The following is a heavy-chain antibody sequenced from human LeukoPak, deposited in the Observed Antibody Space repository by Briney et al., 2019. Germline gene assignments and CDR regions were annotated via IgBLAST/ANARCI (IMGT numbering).Heavy chain of an antibody. Sequence: SETLSLTCTVSGGSLSSSSYYWGWIRQPPGKGLKWIGEINHSGSTNYNPSLKSRVTISVDTSKNQFSLKLSSVTAADTAVYYCARRHRITMVRGVFDCWGQGTLVPVSS. CDR2: INHSGST. D-gene: IGHD3-10*01. CDR3: ARRHRITMVRGVFDC. J-gene: IGHJ4*02. V-gene: IGHV4-39*07. CDR1: GGSLSSSSYY.